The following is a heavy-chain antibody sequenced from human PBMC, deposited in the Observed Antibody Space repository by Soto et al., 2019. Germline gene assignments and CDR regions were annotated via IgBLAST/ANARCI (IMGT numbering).Heavy chain of an antibody. Sequence: SETLSLTCTVSGGSISNDDYYWSWIRQPPGKGLEWIGHIYYNGNTYYNPSLKSRLTMSLDTSQNQFSLHLTSVIAADSASYFCARATTVTSSFFYYGLDVWGQGTTVTVSS. V-gene: IGHV4-30-4*08. D-gene: IGHD4-17*01. J-gene: IGHJ6*02. CDR2: IYYNGNT. CDR3: ARATTVTSSFFYYGLDV. CDR1: GGSISNDDYY.